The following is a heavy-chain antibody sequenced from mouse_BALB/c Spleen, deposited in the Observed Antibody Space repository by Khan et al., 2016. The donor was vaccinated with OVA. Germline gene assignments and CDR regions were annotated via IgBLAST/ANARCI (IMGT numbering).Heavy chain of an antibody. V-gene: IGHV1-4*01. CDR3: AREGAYFRSDGCFSY. Sequence: QVQLQQSGAELARHGASVKMSCKASGYTFTTYTMHWVKKRPGQGLEWIGYINPSNGYTNYNQKLKEKSTLTADKSSSTAYMQMRSLTSDYAAIYYCAREGAYFRSDGCFSYWGQGTLVTVSA. J-gene: IGHJ3*01. CDR2: INPSNGYT. CDR1: GYTFTTYT. D-gene: IGHD2-14*01.